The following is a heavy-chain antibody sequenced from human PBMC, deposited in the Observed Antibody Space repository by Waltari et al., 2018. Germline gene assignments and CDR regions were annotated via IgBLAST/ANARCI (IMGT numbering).Heavy chain of an antibody. CDR1: GYIFTSYY. D-gene: IGHD2-15*01. Sequence: QVQLVQSGAEVKKPGASVKISCKASGYIFTSYYVHWVRQAPGQGLEWMGIINPNIGSTSYKQKFQGRVTMTRDTSTDTVYMELSSLKSEDAAVYYCARLAGSPNRSHGSEDFWGQGTTVTVSS. V-gene: IGHV1-46*01. J-gene: IGHJ6*02. CDR3: ARLAGSPNRSHGSEDF. CDR2: INPNIGST.